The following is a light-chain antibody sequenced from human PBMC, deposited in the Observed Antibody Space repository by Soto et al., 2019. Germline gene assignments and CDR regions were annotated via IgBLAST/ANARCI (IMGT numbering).Light chain of an antibody. CDR3: QQFNSYPFT. Sequence: AIQLTQSPSSLSASVGDRVTITCRASQGISSALAWYQQKPGQAPKLLIYDASSLESGVPSRFSGSGSGTDFTLTISSLQPEDFATYYCQQFNSYPFTFGPGTKVDI. CDR2: DAS. CDR1: QGISSA. V-gene: IGKV1-13*02. J-gene: IGKJ3*01.